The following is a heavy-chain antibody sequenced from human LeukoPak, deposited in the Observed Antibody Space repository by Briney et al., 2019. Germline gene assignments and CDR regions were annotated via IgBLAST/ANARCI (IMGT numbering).Heavy chain of an antibody. Sequence: GGSLRLSCAASGFTFSNFWMHWVRQAPGKGLVWVALIYGDGSFTRYADSVKGRFTISRDNAKNTVYLQMNSLRVEDTAVYYCAKSLYGGCDYWGQGTVVTVSS. D-gene: IGHD3-16*02. CDR1: GFTFSNFW. V-gene: IGHV3-74*01. CDR2: IYGDGSFT. CDR3: AKSLYGGCDY. J-gene: IGHJ4*02.